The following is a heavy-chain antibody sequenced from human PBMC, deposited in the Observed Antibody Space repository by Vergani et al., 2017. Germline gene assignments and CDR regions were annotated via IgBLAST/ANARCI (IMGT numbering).Heavy chain of an antibody. Sequence: QVQLQESGPGLVTPSQTLSLTCTVSGGSISSGDYYWSWIRQPPGKGLEWIGYIYYSGSTYYNPSLKSRVTISVDTSKNQFSLKLSSVTAADTAVYYCARDRPAYYDYVWGSYRYTNYYYGMDVWGQGTTVTVSS. J-gene: IGHJ6*02. V-gene: IGHV4-30-4*08. CDR3: ARDRPAYYDYVWGSYRYTNYYYGMDV. D-gene: IGHD3-16*02. CDR1: GGSISSGDYY. CDR2: IYYSGST.